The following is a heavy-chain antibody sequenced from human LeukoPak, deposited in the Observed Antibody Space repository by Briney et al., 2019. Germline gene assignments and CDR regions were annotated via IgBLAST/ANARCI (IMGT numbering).Heavy chain of an antibody. Sequence: ASQTLSRTCAISGDSGSSNSAAWHWIRQSPSRVLERMGRTYYRSKWYNDYAVSVKSRITINPDTSKNQFSLQLNSVTPEDTAVYYCARDRAAAGKYYFDYWGQGTLVTVSS. D-gene: IGHD6-13*01. CDR3: ARDRAAAGKYYFDY. CDR2: TYYRSKWYN. J-gene: IGHJ4*02. V-gene: IGHV6-1*01. CDR1: GDSGSSNSAA.